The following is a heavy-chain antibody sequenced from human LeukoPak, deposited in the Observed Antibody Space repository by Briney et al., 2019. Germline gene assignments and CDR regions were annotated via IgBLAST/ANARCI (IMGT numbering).Heavy chain of an antibody. J-gene: IGHJ6*02. CDR3: ARDRERYFDWLPTFDYYGMDV. CDR1: GGSISSYY. Sequence: SETLSLTCPVSGGSISSYYWSWIRQPPGKGLEWIGYIYYSGSTNYNPSLKSRVTISVDTSKNQFSLKLSSVTAADTAVYYCARDRERYFDWLPTFDYYGMDVWGQGTTVTVSS. CDR2: IYYSGST. D-gene: IGHD3-9*01. V-gene: IGHV4-59*01.